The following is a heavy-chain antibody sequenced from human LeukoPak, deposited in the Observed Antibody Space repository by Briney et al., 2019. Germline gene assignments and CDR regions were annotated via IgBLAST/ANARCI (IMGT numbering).Heavy chain of an antibody. J-gene: IGHJ4*02. CDR3: ARDASGGTRGSGTYYTFFY. CDR2: IYYSGST. D-gene: IGHD3-10*01. V-gene: IGHV4-59*01. CDR1: GGSISSSY. Sequence: PSETLSLTCTVSGGSISSSYWSWIRQPPGKGLEWIGYIYYSGSTNYSPSLKSRVTISVDTSKNQFSLKLSAVTAADTAVYYCARDASGGTRGSGTYYTFFYWGQGTLVTVSS.